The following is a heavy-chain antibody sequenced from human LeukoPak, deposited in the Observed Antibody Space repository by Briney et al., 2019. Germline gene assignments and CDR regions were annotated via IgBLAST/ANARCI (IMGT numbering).Heavy chain of an antibody. V-gene: IGHV1-69*13. Sequence: SVKVSCKASGGTFSSYAISWVRQAPGQGPEWMGGIIPLFESANYAQKFQGRVTITADESTSTAYMELSNLRSEDTAVYYCARGGHCSSNSCFLGYYYYYMDVWGKGTTVTVSS. D-gene: IGHD2-2*01. CDR2: IIPLFESA. CDR1: GGTFSSYA. J-gene: IGHJ6*03. CDR3: ARGGHCSSNSCFLGYYYYYMDV.